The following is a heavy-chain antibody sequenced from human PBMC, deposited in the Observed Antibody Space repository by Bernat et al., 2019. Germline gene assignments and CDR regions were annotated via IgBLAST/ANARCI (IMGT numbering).Heavy chain of an antibody. CDR1: GFTVSSNY. CDR3: ARWGVWERLCYYYGMDV. Sequence: EVQLVESGGGLVQPGGSLRLSCAASGFTVSSNYMSWVRQAPGKGLEWVSVIYSGGSTYYADSVKGRFTISRDNSKNTLYLQMNSLRAEDTAVYYCARWGVWERLCYYYGMDVWGQGTTVTVSS. V-gene: IGHV3-66*01. D-gene: IGHD1-26*01. J-gene: IGHJ6*02. CDR2: IYSGGST.